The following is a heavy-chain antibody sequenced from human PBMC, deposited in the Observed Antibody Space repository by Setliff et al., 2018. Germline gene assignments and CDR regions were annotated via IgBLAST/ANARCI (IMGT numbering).Heavy chain of an antibody. J-gene: IGHJ5*02. CDR1: GGSISSSSYY. CDR2: IYYSGST. D-gene: IGHD3-3*01. V-gene: IGHV4-39*07. Sequence: PSETLSLTCTVSGGSISSSSYYWGWIRQPPGKGLEWIGSIYYSGSTYYNPSLKSRVTISVDTSKNQFSLKLSSVTAADTAVYYCARRSLYYNFWSGYFDPWGQGTLVTVSS. CDR3: ARRSLYYNFWSGYFDP.